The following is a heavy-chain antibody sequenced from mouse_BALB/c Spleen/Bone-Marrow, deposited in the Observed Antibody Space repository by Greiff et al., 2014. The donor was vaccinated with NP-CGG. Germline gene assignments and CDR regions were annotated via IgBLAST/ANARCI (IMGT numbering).Heavy chain of an antibody. J-gene: IGHJ2*01. D-gene: IGHD2-2*01. CDR3: ASYVYGYYFDD. Sequence: DVQLQESGAELVKSGASVKLSCTASGFNIKDTYMHWVKQRPEQGLEWIGRIDPANGNTKYDPKFQGKATITADTSSNTAYLQLSSLTSEDTAVYYCASYVYGYYFDDWGQGTTLTVSS. CDR1: GFNIKDTY. V-gene: IGHV14-3*02. CDR2: IDPANGNT.